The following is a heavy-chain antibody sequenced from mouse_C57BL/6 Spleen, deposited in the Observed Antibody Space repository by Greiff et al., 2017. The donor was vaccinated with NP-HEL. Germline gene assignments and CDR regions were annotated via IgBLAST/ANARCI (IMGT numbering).Heavy chain of an antibody. V-gene: IGHV5-4*01. CDR2: ISDGGSYT. CDR1: GFTFSSYA. CDR3: ARGPRAMDY. J-gene: IGHJ4*01. Sequence: DVQLVESGGGLVKPGGSLKLSCAASGFTFSSYAMSWVRQTPDKRLEWVATISDGGSYTYYPDNVKGRFTISRDNAKNNLYLQMSHLKSEDTAMYYCARGPRAMDYWGQGTSVTVSS. D-gene: IGHD2-10*02.